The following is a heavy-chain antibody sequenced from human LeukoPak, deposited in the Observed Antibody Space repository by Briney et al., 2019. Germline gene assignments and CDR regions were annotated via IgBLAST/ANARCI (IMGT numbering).Heavy chain of an antibody. CDR3: ARGPWSGSYLPFDY. CDR2: IIPILGIA. Sequence: SVTVSCKASGGTFSSYAISWVRQAPGQGLEWMGRIIPILGIANYAQKFQGRVTITADKSTSTAYMELSSLRSEDTAVYYCARGPWSGSYLPFDYWGQGTLVTVSS. V-gene: IGHV1-69*04. D-gene: IGHD1-26*01. CDR1: GGTFSSYA. J-gene: IGHJ4*02.